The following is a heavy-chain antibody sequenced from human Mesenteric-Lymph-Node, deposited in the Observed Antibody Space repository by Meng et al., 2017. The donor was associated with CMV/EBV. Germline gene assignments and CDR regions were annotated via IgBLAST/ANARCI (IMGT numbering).Heavy chain of an antibody. V-gene: IGHV3-64*02. CDR3: ASALYANFDY. Sequence: GGSLRLSCAASGFTFSSYAMHWVRQAPGKGLEYVSAISSNGGSTYYADSVKGRFTISRDNSKNTLYLQMGSLRAEDMAVYYCASALYANFDYWGQGTLVTVSS. D-gene: IGHD3-16*01. J-gene: IGHJ4*02. CDR1: GFTFSSYA. CDR2: ISSNGGST.